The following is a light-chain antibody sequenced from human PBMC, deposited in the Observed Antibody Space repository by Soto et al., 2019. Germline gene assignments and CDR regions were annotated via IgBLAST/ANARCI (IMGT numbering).Light chain of an antibody. Sequence: DIVLTQSPDSLAVSLGERATINCKSSQSVLYNFNSKNYLAWYQQKPGQPPKLLIHWASTRESGVPDRFSGSGSGTDFTLTISSLQADDVADYYCQQYYINPPTFGGGTKLEIK. CDR2: WAS. CDR1: QSVLYNFNSKNY. V-gene: IGKV4-1*01. CDR3: QQYYINPPT. J-gene: IGKJ4*01.